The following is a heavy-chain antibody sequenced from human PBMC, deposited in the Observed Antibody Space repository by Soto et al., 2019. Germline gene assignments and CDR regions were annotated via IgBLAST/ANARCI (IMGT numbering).Heavy chain of an antibody. J-gene: IGHJ4*02. V-gene: IGHV1-69*01. CDR2: IIPILDTT. D-gene: IGHD4-4*01. Sequence: QVQVVQSGAEVKKPGSSVRVSCKASGGTSSSYAITWMRQAPGQGLEWMGGIIPILDTTDYAQKSQGRVTFTADESTSTVYMELSSLTSEDTAVYYCASGGTTVNRRFDFWGQGTLVTVSS. CDR1: GGTSSSYA. CDR3: ASGGTTVNRRFDF.